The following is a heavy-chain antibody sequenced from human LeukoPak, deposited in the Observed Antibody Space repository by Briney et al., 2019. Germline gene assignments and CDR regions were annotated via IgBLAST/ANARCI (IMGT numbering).Heavy chain of an antibody. J-gene: IGHJ4*02. CDR2: IKSKTDGGTT. D-gene: IGHD3-9*01. CDR1: GFTFSNAW. V-gene: IGHV3-15*01. Sequence: PGGSLRLSCAASGFTFSNAWMSWVRQAPGKGLEWVGRIKSKTDGGTTDYAAPVKCRFTISRDDSKNTLYLQMNSLKTEDTAVYYCTTDLSSSYYDILTGYYVTDYWGQGTLVTVSS. CDR3: TTDLSSSYYDILTGYYVTDY.